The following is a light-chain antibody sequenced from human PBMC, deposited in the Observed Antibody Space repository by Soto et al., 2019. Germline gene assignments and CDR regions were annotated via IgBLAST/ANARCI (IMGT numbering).Light chain of an antibody. V-gene: IGLV2-11*01. CDR1: SSDVGSYNY. CDR3: CSYSGSDSLL. J-gene: IGLJ2*01. Sequence: QSALTQPRSVSGSPGESVTISCSGTSSDVGSYNYVSWYQQYPGKTPKVMIYDVSERPSEVPVRFSGSKSGNTASLTISELQAEDEAEYFCCSYSGSDSLLFGGGTKLTV. CDR2: DVS.